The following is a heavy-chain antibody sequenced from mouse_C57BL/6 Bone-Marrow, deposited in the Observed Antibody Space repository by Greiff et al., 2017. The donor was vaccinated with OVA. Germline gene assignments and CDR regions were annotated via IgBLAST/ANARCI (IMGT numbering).Heavy chain of an antibody. CDR1: GYTFTSYG. CDR2: IYPRSGST. V-gene: IGHV1-81*01. D-gene: IGHD4-1*01. J-gene: IGHJ4*01. Sequence: QVQLKQSGAELARPGASVKLSCKASGYTFTSYGISWVKQRTGQGLEWIGEIYPRSGSTYYNEKFKGKATLTADKSSSTAYMELRSLTSEDSAVYFCAGLVRLGRRAMDYWGQGTSVTVSS. CDR3: AGLVRLGRRAMDY.